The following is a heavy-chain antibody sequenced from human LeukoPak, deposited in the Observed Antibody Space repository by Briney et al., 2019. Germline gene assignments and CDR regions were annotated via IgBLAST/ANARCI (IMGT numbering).Heavy chain of an antibody. D-gene: IGHD6-19*01. CDR1: GFTFSSYA. J-gene: IGHJ4*02. CDR3: AKDPRTTYSSGWYA. CDR2: ISGSGGTT. V-gene: IGHV3-23*01. Sequence: PGGSLSLSCAASGFTFSSYAMSWVRQAPGKGLEWVSAISGSGGTTYYADSVKGRFTISRDNSKNTLYLQMNSLRAEDTAVYYCAKDPRTTYSSGWYAWGQGTLVTVSS.